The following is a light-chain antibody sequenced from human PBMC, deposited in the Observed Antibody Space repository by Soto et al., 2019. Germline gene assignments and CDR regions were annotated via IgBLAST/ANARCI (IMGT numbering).Light chain of an antibody. J-gene: IGLJ2*01. CDR1: SSDVGGYNL. Sequence: QSALTQPASVSGSPGQLITISCTGTSSDVGGYNLVSWYQQHPGKAPKLMIYEGSKRPSGVSHRFSGSKSGNTASLTISGLQAEDEGNYYCCSYAGSSPFVVFGGGTKVTVL. CDR3: CSYAGSSPFVV. V-gene: IGLV2-23*03. CDR2: EGS.